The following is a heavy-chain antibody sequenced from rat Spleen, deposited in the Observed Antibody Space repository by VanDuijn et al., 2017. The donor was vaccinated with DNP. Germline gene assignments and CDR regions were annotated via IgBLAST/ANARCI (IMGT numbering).Heavy chain of an antibody. Sequence: EVQLVESGGGLVQPGRSLKLSCAASGFTFSDYAMAWVRQAPKKGLEWVATITDSGGSTYYRDSVKGRFTISRDNAKRTLYLQMDSLRSEDTATYYCTTGYYGYWFTYWGQGTLVTVSS. V-gene: IGHV5-20*01. CDR2: ITDSGGST. CDR3: TTGYYGYWFTY. J-gene: IGHJ3*01. D-gene: IGHD1-6*01. CDR1: GFTFSDYA.